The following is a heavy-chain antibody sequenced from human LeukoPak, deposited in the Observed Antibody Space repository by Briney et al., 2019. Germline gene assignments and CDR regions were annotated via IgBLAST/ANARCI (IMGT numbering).Heavy chain of an antibody. D-gene: IGHD6-19*01. CDR2: INHSGST. V-gene: IGHV4-39*07. CDR3: ARGSEDSSGWWGFDY. Sequence: PSETLSLTCTVSGGSISSSSYYWSWIRQPPGKGLEWIGEINHSGSTNYNPSLKSRVTISVDTSKNQFSLKLSSVTAADTAVYYCARGSEDSSGWWGFDYWGQGTLVTVSS. CDR1: GGSISSSSYY. J-gene: IGHJ4*02.